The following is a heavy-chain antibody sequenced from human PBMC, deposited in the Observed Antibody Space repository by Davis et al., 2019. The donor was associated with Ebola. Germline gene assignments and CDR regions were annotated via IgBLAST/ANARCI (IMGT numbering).Heavy chain of an antibody. CDR3: ARLRITMIVGKDY. J-gene: IGHJ4*02. CDR1: GYSFTSYW. Sequence: GGSLRLSCKGSGYSFTSYWIGWVRQMPGKGLEWMGIIYPGDSDTRYSPSFQGQVTISADKSISTAYLQWSSLKASDTAMYYCARLRITMIVGKDYWGQGTLVTVSS. V-gene: IGHV5-51*01. D-gene: IGHD3-22*01. CDR2: IYPGDSDT.